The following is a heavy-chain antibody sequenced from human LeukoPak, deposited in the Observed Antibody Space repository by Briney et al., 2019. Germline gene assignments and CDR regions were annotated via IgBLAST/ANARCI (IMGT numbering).Heavy chain of an antibody. CDR2: IYPGDSDT. CDR3: ARVPEYSSSSVHWFDP. V-gene: IGHV5-51*01. CDR1: GYSFSSYW. J-gene: IGHJ5*02. Sequence: GESLKISCKGSGYSFSSYWIGWVRPMPGKGLEWMGIIYPGDSDTKYSPSFQGQVSISVDKSISTAYLQWSSLKASDTAMYYCARVPEYSSSSVHWFDPWGQGTLVTVSS. D-gene: IGHD6-6*01.